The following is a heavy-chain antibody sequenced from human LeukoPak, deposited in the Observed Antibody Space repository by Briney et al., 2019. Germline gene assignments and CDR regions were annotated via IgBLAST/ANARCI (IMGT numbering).Heavy chain of an antibody. CDR3: ARVRSRSESQYNDFDY. Sequence: SVKVSCKASGGTFSSYAISWVRQAPGQGLEWMGGIILIFGTANYAQKFQGRVTITADESTSTAYMELSSLRSEDTAVYYCARVRSRSESQYNDFDYWGQGTLVIVSS. J-gene: IGHJ4*02. D-gene: IGHD3-10*01. CDR2: IILIFGTA. CDR1: GGTFSSYA. V-gene: IGHV1-69*01.